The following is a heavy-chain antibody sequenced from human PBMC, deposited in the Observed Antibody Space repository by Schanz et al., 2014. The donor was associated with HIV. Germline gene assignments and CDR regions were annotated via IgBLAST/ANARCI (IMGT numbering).Heavy chain of an antibody. J-gene: IGHJ6*02. Sequence: VQLLESGGGLEQPGGSLRLSCAASGFNFNNYAMTWVRQAPGKGLEWVAVISYDGSKKKYADSVKGRFTISRDNSKNTLYLQVKRLRTEDTAVYFCAKDGNLYDSRYRGKGNYYHYYGMDVWGQGTTVTVSS. CDR1: GFNFNNYA. CDR3: AKDGNLYDSRYRGKGNYYHYYGMDV. V-gene: IGHV3-30*18. CDR2: ISYDGSKK. D-gene: IGHD3-22*01.